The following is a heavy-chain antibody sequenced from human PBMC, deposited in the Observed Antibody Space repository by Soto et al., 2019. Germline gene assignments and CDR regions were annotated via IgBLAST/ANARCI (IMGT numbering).Heavy chain of an antibody. CDR1: GFTFSSYA. D-gene: IGHD3-3*01. Sequence: GESLKISCAASGFTFSSYAMSWVRQAPGKGLEWVSAISGSGGSTYYADSVKGRFTISRDNSKNTLYLQMNSLRAEDTAVYYCAKDPYYDFWSGYYYFDYWGQGTLVTVSS. CDR2: ISGSGGST. V-gene: IGHV3-23*01. CDR3: AKDPYYDFWSGYYYFDY. J-gene: IGHJ4*02.